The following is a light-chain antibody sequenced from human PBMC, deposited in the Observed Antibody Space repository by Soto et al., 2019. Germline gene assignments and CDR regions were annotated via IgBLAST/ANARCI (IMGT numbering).Light chain of an antibody. CDR2: AAS. V-gene: IGKV1-39*01. CDR1: QNIDRD. J-gene: IGKJ3*01. CDR3: QQYGGSPFT. Sequence: DIQVTQSPSSLSASVGDRVTITCRASQNIDRDLNWYQQKPGKAPKLLIFAASSLQRVVPARFSGSGSGTDFTLTISRLETDDAAVYYCQQYGGSPFTFGPGTKVDIK.